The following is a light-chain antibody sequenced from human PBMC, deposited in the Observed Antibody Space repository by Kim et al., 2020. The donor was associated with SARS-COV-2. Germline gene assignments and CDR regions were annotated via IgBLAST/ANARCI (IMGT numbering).Light chain of an antibody. V-gene: IGKV3-20*01. CDR3: QQYGSSLLYT. CDR1: QSVSSSY. Sequence: FVLTRSPGTLSLSPGERATFSGGASQSVSSSYLAWYQQKPGQAPRLLIYGASSRATGIPDRFSGSGSGTDFTLTISRLEPEDFAVYYCQQYGSSLLYTFGQGTKLEI. J-gene: IGKJ2*01. CDR2: GAS.